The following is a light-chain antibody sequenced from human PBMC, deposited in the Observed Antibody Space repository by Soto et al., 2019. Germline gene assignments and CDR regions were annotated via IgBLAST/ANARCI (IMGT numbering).Light chain of an antibody. CDR2: SDN. Sequence: QPVLTQPPSGSGTPGQRVTISCSGSSSNIGTNTVIWYQQLPGAAPKLLIYSDNQRPSGVPDRFSGSKSGTSASLAISGLQSEDEADYYCAAWDVSLVVFGGGTKLTVL. CDR3: AAWDVSLVV. V-gene: IGLV1-44*01. J-gene: IGLJ2*01. CDR1: SSNIGTNT.